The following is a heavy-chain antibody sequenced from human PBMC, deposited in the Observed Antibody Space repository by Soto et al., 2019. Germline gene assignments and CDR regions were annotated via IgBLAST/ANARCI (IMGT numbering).Heavy chain of an antibody. CDR2: ISSNWGST. CDR1: GFTFSSYA. CDR3: ARMGRVELNYYYGMDV. Sequence: EVQLVESGGGLVQPGGSLRLSCAASGFTFSSYAMHWVRQAPGKGLEYVSAISSNWGSTYYANSVKGRFTISRDNSKNTLYLQMGSLRAEDMAVYYCARMGRVELNYYYGMDVWVQGTTVTVSS. V-gene: IGHV3-64*01. J-gene: IGHJ6*02. D-gene: IGHD1-26*01.